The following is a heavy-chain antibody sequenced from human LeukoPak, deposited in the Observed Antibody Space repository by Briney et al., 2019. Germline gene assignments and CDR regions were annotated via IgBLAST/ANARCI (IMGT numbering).Heavy chain of an antibody. V-gene: IGHV3-64*01. Sequence: GGSLRLSCAASGFTFSSYAMHWVRQAPGKGLEYVSAISSNGGSTYYANSVMGRFTISRDNSKNTVYLQMGSLRAEDMAVYYCARASYGYGNNWFDPWGQRTLVTVSS. J-gene: IGHJ5*02. D-gene: IGHD5-18*01. CDR1: GFTFSSYA. CDR3: ARASYGYGNNWFDP. CDR2: ISSNGGST.